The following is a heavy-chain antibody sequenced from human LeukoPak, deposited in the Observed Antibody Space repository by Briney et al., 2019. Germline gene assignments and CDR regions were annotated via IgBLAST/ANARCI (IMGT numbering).Heavy chain of an antibody. CDR2: SYYSGST. D-gene: IGHD1-26*01. CDR3: ARHTLVGARNAFDI. CDR1: GGSISSHY. V-gene: IGHV4-59*08. Sequence: PSKTLSLTCTVSGGSISSHYWSWIRQPPGKRLEWIGYSYYSGSTNYNPSLKSRVTISVDTSKSQFSLNLSSVSATDTAVYYCARHTLVGARNAFDIWGQGTMVTISS. J-gene: IGHJ3*02.